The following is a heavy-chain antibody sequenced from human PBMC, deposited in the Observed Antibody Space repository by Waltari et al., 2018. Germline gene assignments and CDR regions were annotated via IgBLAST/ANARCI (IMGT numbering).Heavy chain of an antibody. CDR2: ISWDGGST. V-gene: IGHV3-43D*03. CDR3: ATEGQLASFDY. Sequence: EVQLVESGGVVVQPGGSLRLSCAASGFTFDDYAMHWVRQAPGKGLEWVSLISWDGGSTYYADSVKGRFTISRDNSKNSLYLQMNSLRAEDTALYYCATEGQLASFDYWGQGTLVTVSS. D-gene: IGHD6-6*01. J-gene: IGHJ4*02. CDR1: GFTFDDYA.